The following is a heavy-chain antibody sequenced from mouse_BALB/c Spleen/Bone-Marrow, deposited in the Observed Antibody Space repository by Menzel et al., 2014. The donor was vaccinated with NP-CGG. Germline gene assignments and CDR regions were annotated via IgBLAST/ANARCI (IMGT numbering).Heavy chain of an antibody. CDR2: IFPGTGTP. Sequence: VQLQQSGAELVKPGASVKLSCKTSGYTFTSYWIQWVKQRPGQGLGWIGEIFPGTGTPYYNEKFKGKATLTRDPSSSTASMQLRSLTSEDSAVYFCARRGYGYLNYWGQGTTLTVSS. CDR1: GYTFTSYW. D-gene: IGHD2-10*02. J-gene: IGHJ2*01. CDR3: ARRGYGYLNY. V-gene: IGHV1S132*01.